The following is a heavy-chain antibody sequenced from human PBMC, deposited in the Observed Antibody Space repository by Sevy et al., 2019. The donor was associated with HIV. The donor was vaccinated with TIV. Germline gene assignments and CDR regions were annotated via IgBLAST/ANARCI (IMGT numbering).Heavy chain of an antibody. D-gene: IGHD3-10*01. Sequence: GGSLRLSCAASGFTFSSYSMNWVRQAPGKGLEWVSSISSSSSYRYYADSVKGRFTISRDNAKNSLYLQMNSLRAEDTAVYYCARQAGRAGSYFLVYWGQGTLVTVSS. V-gene: IGHV3-21*01. J-gene: IGHJ4*02. CDR1: GFTFSSYS. CDR3: ARQAGRAGSYFLVY. CDR2: ISSSSSYR.